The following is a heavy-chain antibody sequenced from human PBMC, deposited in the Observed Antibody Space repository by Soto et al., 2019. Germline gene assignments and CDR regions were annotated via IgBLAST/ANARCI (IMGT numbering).Heavy chain of an antibody. CDR2: IKGSHAGGTT. V-gene: IGHV3-15*01. CDR1: GFTFTKAY. Sequence: EVQLVESGGGLVEPGGSIRLSCVASGFTFTKAYMTWVRQAPGKGLEWVGRIKGSHAGGTTDYATSVKGRFTISRDDSINKLYLQMNSLKTEDTSVYYCATEGGYPGSNLYGAYWGQGTLVTVSS. CDR3: ATEGGYPGSNLYGAY. J-gene: IGHJ4*02. D-gene: IGHD1-26*01.